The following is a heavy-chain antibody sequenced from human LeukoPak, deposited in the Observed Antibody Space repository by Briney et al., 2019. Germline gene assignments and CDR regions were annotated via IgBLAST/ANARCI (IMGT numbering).Heavy chain of an antibody. CDR1: GFTLSSFG. CDR2: ISGSSGRT. V-gene: IGHV3-23*01. Sequence: GGSLRLSCAASGFTLSSFGMSWVRQVPGKGLEWVSAISGSSGRTYYADAVKGRFTVSRDISKNTVSLQMNRLRADDTAMYHCAKDRFYDILTGYPDYWGQGTLVTVSS. D-gene: IGHD3-9*01. J-gene: IGHJ4*02. CDR3: AKDRFYDILTGYPDY.